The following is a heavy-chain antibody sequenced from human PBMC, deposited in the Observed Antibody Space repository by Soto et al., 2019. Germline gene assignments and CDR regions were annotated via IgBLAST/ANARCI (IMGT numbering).Heavy chain of an antibody. Sequence: GASVKVSCKASGYPFTTYGITWVRQAPGQGLEWLVWISAYTDNKNYAQNLQGRVTMTTDTSTSTAYMELRSLRSDDTAVYYCARENWNYDYYYGMEFWGQGTTVTFSS. CDR2: ISAYTDNK. V-gene: IGHV1-18*04. D-gene: IGHD1-1*01. CDR3: ARENWNYDYYYGMEF. CDR1: GYPFTTYG. J-gene: IGHJ6*01.